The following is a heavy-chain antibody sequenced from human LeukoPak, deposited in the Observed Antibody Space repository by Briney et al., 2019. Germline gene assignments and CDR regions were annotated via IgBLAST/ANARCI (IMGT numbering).Heavy chain of an antibody. CDR3: AFRSSGAAADWGDY. CDR1: GFTFDDYA. CDR2: ISGSGGST. V-gene: IGHV3-23*01. J-gene: IGHJ4*02. D-gene: IGHD6-13*01. Sequence: GRSLRLSCAASGFTFDDYAMHWVRQAPGKGLEWVSAISGSGGSTYYADSVKGRFTISRDNSKNTLYLQMNSLRAEDTAVYYCAFRSSGAAADWGDYWGQGTLVTVSS.